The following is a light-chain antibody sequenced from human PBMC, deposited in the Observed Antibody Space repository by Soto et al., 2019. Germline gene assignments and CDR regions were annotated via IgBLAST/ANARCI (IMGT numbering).Light chain of an antibody. CDR2: GAS. V-gene: IGKV3-20*01. Sequence: EIVLTQSPGTLSLSPGDRATLSCRASQSVRSNYLAWYQQKPGQAPRLLLYGASSRAIGIPDRFSGSGSGTEFTLTISRLEPEDIAVYYCQQYDTSPPLTFGGGTKVEIK. CDR3: QQYDTSPPLT. CDR1: QSVRSNY. J-gene: IGKJ4*01.